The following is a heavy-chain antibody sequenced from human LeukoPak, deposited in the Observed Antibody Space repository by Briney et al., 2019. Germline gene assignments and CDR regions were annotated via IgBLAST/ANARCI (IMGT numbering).Heavy chain of an antibody. CDR1: GFTFSSYA. V-gene: IGHV3-23*01. CDR3: AKQRYPYSSSXSLIXX. D-gene: IGHD6-6*01. Sequence: GSLRLSCAASGFTFSSYAMSWVRQAPGKGLEWVSAISGSGGSTYYADSVKGRFTISRDNSKNTLYLQMNSLRAEDTAVYYCAKQRYPYSSSXSLIXXWGQGTLVTVX. J-gene: IGHJ4*02. CDR2: ISGSGGST.